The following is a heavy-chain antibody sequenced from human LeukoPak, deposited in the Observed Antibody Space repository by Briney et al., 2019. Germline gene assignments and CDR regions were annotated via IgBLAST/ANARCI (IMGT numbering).Heavy chain of an antibody. J-gene: IGHJ6*02. V-gene: IGHV3-7*01. CDR3: LGCSGGSCLDGDYYYGMDV. CDR1: GFTFSNFW. Sequence: GGSLRLSCAASGFTFSNFWMSWVRQAPGKGLEWVANIKQDGSEKYYVDSVKGRFTISRDNSKNTLYLQMNSLRAEDTAVYYCLGCSGGSCLDGDYYYGMDVWGQGTTVTVSS. CDR2: IKQDGSEK. D-gene: IGHD2-15*01.